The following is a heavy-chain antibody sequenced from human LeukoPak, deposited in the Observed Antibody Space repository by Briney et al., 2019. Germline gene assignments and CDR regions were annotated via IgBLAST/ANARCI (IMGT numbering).Heavy chain of an antibody. Sequence: GGSLRLSCAASGFTFSSYWMGWVRQAPGKGLEWVAFIRYDGSNKYYADSVKGRFTISSDNSKNALYLQMNSLRAEDTAVYYCAKDAVAGYYFDYWGQGTLVTVSS. CDR3: AKDAVAGYYFDY. J-gene: IGHJ4*02. CDR1: GFTFSSYW. D-gene: IGHD6-19*01. CDR2: IRYDGSNK. V-gene: IGHV3-30*02.